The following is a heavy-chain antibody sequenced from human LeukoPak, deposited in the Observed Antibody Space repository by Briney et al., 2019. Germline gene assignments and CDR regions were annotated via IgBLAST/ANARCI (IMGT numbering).Heavy chain of an antibody. J-gene: IGHJ6*03. CDR3: ARATLYDFRSGYSYYYYMDV. V-gene: IGHV1-69*13. CDR2: IIPIFGTA. D-gene: IGHD3-3*01. Sequence: SVKVSCKASGGTFSSYAISWVRQAPGQGLEWMGGIIPIFGTANYAQKFQGRVTITADESTSTAYMELSSLRSEDTAVYYCARATLYDFRSGYSYYYYMDVWGKGTTVTVSS. CDR1: GGTFSSYA.